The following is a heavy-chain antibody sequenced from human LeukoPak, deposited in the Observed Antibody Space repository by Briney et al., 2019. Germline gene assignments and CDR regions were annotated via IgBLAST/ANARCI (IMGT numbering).Heavy chain of an antibody. J-gene: IGHJ6*02. CDR1: GYTFTGYY. Sequence: ASVKVSCKASGYTFTGYYMHWVRQAPGQGLEWMGRINPNSGGTNYAQKFQGRVTMTRDTSISTAYMELSRLRSDDTAVYYCARGRGYCSSTSCYGYYYDMDVWGQGTTVTVS. CDR3: ARGRGYCSSTSCYGYYYDMDV. D-gene: IGHD2-2*03. V-gene: IGHV1-2*06. CDR2: INPNSGGT.